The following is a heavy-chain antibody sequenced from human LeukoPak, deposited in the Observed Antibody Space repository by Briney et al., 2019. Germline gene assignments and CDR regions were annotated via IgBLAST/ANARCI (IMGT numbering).Heavy chain of an antibody. CDR3: ARLRPLGWFDP. Sequence: SETLSLTCTVSGGSISSGGYYWSWIRQHPEKGLEWIGYIYYSGSTYYNPSLKSRVTISVDTSKNQFSLKLSSVTAADTAVYYCARLRPLGWFDPWGQGTLVTVSS. CDR1: GGSISSGGYY. J-gene: IGHJ5*02. V-gene: IGHV4-31*03. CDR2: IYYSGST.